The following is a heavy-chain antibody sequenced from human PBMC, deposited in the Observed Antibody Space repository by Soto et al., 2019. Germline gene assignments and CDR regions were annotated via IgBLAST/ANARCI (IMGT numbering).Heavy chain of an antibody. CDR1: GYTFTNYG. V-gene: IGHV1-18*01. CDR2: ISAYNGNT. D-gene: IGHD5-12*01. Sequence: ASVKVSCKASGYTFTNYGISWVRQAPGQGLEWMGWISAYNGNTNYAQRLQGRVTMTTDTTTNAASMEMRFLRCDETAGYYCAKDGYAEYYWLDHWGQGTLVTVSS. J-gene: IGHJ5*02. CDR3: AKDGYAEYYWLDH.